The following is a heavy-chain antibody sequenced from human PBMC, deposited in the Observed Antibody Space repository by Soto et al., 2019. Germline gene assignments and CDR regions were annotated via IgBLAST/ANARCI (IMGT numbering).Heavy chain of an antibody. CDR2: INPNSGGT. J-gene: IGHJ6*02. CDR3: AKGALTIFGVVIRAGYYYGMDV. CDR1: GYTFTGYY. D-gene: IGHD3-3*01. V-gene: IGHV1-2*04. Sequence: ASVKVSCKASGYTFTGYYMHWVRQAPGQGLEWMGWINPNSGGTNYAQKFQGWVTMTRDTSISTAYMELSRLRSDDTAVYYCAKGALTIFGVVIRAGYYYGMDVWGQGTTVTVSS.